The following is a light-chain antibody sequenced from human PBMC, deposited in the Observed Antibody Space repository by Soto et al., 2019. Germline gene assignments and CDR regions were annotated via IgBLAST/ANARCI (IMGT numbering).Light chain of an antibody. V-gene: IGKV1-9*01. CDR3: QQVHSYPFT. CDR2: AAS. Sequence: DIPLTQSPSLLSASVGDRVTITCRASQGISTSLAWYQQKPGKAPKLLIYAASTVQSGVPSRFSDSGSETDITLTISSLQPEDFATFYCQQVHSYPFTFGGGTKVAIK. J-gene: IGKJ4*01. CDR1: QGISTS.